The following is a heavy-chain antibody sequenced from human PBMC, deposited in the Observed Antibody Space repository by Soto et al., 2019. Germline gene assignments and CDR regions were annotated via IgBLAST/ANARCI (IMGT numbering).Heavy chain of an antibody. CDR1: GGSISSCGYY. Sequence: PSETLSLTCTVSGGSISSCGYYWSWIRQHPGKGLEWIGYIYYSGSTYYNPSLKSRVTISVDTSKNQFSLKLSSVTAADTAVYYCASYYYGSGSQPWGQGTLVTVSS. V-gene: IGHV4-31*03. CDR2: IYYSGST. D-gene: IGHD3-10*01. J-gene: IGHJ5*02. CDR3: ASYYYGSGSQP.